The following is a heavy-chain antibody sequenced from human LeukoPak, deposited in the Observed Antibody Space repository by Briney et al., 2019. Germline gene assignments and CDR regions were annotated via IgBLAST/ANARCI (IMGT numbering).Heavy chain of an antibody. CDR2: MNPNSGNT. J-gene: IGHJ4*02. CDR1: GNTFTAYY. CDR3: ARGGEGSDFDY. D-gene: IGHD3-10*01. V-gene: IGHV1-8*02. Sequence: GASVKVSCKASGNTFTAYYMHWVRQATGQGLEWMGWMNPNSGNTGYAQKFQGRVTMTRNTSISTAYMELSSLRSEDTAVYYCARGGEGSDFDYWGQGTLVTVPS.